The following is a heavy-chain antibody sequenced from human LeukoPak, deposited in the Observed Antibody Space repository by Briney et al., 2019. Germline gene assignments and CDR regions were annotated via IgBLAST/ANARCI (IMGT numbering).Heavy chain of an antibody. V-gene: IGHV1-2*02. D-gene: IGHD2-2*01. Sequence: ASVKVSCMASGYTFTGYYMHWVRQAPGQGLEWMGWINPNSGGTNYAQKFQGRVTMTRDTSISTAYMELSRLRSDDTAVYYCARRDCSSTSCHFDYWGQGTLVTVSS. CDR2: INPNSGGT. CDR3: ARRDCSSTSCHFDY. CDR1: GYTFTGYY. J-gene: IGHJ4*02.